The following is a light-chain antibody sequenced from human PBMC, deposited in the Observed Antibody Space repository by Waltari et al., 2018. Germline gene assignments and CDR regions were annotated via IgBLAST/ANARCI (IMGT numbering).Light chain of an antibody. CDR1: TNALGSYHY. CDR3: CSYAGSYTWV. CDR2: DVT. V-gene: IGLV2-11*01. Sequence: SALTQPRSVSGSPGQSVPIPCTGTTNALGSYHYVSWYQQHPGQAPKPTIVDVTKRPSGVPDRLSGSKSGNTASLTISGLRAEDEAEYYCCSYAGSYTWVFGGGTKLTVV. J-gene: IGLJ3*02.